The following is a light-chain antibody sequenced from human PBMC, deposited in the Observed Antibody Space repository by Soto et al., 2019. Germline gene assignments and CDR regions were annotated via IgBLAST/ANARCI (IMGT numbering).Light chain of an antibody. CDR2: GNS. V-gene: IGLV1-40*01. Sequence: SALTQPPSVSGAPGQRVTISCTGSSSNIGAGYDVHWYQQLPGTAPKLLIYGNSNRPSGVPDRFSGSKSGTSASLAITKLQAEDEADYYCQSYDSSLSVVFGGGTKLTVL. J-gene: IGLJ2*01. CDR3: QSYDSSLSVV. CDR1: SSNIGAGYD.